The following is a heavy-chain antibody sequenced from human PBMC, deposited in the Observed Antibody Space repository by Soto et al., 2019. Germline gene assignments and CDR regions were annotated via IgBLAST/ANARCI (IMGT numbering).Heavy chain of an antibody. V-gene: IGHV4-4*07. D-gene: IGHD4-17*01. CDR3: VRDGSKTLRDWCDP. J-gene: IGHJ5*02. CDR1: GGSISKFY. CDR2: VYATGTT. Sequence: QVQLQESGPGLVKPSETLSLTCSVSGGSISKFYWSWIRKTAGKGLEWMGRVYATGTTDYNPSLRSRVAMSVDISKKTFSLRLTSVTAADTGVYYCVRDGSKTLRDWCDPWSQGKLVTVSS.